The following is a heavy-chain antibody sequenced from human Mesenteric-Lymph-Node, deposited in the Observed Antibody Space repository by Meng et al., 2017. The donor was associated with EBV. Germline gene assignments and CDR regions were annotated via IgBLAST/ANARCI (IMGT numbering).Heavy chain of an antibody. CDR2: ITGNGGNT. V-gene: IGHV3-23*01. CDR3: ARLTDY. CDR1: GFTFSSHS. D-gene: IGHD3-9*01. Sequence: GQLLGCGGGLVQPGGSLRLSCAASGFTFSSHSMSWVRQAPGKGLEWVSAITGNGGNTYYADSVKGRFTISRDNSKNTVYLQMNSLRAEDTAVYYCARLTDYWGQGTLVTVS. J-gene: IGHJ4*02.